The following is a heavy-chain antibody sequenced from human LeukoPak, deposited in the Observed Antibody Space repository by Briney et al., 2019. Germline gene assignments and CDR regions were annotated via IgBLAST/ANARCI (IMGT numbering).Heavy chain of an antibody. CDR2: ISYDGSNQ. CDR3: AGETVTIRGTDVFDI. J-gene: IGHJ3*02. V-gene: IGHV3-30*03. D-gene: IGHD4-17*01. CDR1: GFTFSRSG. Sequence: GGSLRLSCAASGFTFSRSGLHWVRQAPGKGLEWVAVISYDGSNQHYADSVKGRFTVSRDNSKNTLYLQMNSLRAEDTAVYYCAGETVTIRGTDVFDIWGQGTMVTVFS.